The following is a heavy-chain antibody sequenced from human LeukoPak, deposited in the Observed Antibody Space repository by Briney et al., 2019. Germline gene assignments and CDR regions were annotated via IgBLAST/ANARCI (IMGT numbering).Heavy chain of an antibody. J-gene: IGHJ4*02. CDR2: IDWDDDK. Sequence: SGPALVDPTPPLTLTCTFSGFSLSTSGMRVSWIRQPPVKALEWLARIDWDDDKFYITSLKTRLTISKDTSKNQVVLTMTNMDPVDTATYYCARLNSGTYLDYGGQGTLVTVSS. V-gene: IGHV2-70*04. CDR3: ARLNSGTYLDY. CDR1: GFSLSTSGMR. D-gene: IGHD1-26*01.